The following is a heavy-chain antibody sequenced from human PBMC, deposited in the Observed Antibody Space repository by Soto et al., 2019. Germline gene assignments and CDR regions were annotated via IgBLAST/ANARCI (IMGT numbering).Heavy chain of an antibody. CDR2: ISGGGSST. J-gene: IGHJ4*02. D-gene: IGHD3-22*01. Sequence: EVQLLESGGGLVQPGGSLRLSCAASGFTFSNYAVHWVRQAPGKGLEWVSGISGGGSSTFYADSVKGRFTISRDNSRNTLYLHMNSLRVEDTALYYCAREYYDSSGYGDYWGQGTLVTVSS. CDR1: GFTFSNYA. CDR3: AREYYDSSGYGDY. V-gene: IGHV3-23*01.